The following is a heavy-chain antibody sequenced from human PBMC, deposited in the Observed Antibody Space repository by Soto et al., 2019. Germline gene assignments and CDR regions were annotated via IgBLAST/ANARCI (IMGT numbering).Heavy chain of an antibody. CDR2: FDPEDGET. V-gene: IGHV1-24*01. Sequence: GASVKVSCKVSGYTLTELSMHWVRQAPGKGLEWMGGFDPEDGETIYAQKFQGRVTVTEDTSTDTAYMELSSLRSEDTAVYYCAIGGFDLAVAGTGGAFDIWGQGTMVTVSS. J-gene: IGHJ3*02. D-gene: IGHD6-19*01. CDR3: AIGGFDLAVAGTGGAFDI. CDR1: GYTLTELS.